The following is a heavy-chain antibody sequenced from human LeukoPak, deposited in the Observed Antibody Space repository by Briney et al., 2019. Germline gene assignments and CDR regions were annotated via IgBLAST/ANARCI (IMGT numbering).Heavy chain of an antibody. D-gene: IGHD7-27*01. Sequence: PGGSLRLSCAASGFTFSSYGMHWVRQAPGKGLEWVAFIQYDTTNKYYADSVKGRFSISRDNSKKTLYLQMNSLRAEDTAVYYCVKDSKLGALYYYYMDVWGKGTTVTVAS. CDR3: VKDSKLGALYYYYMDV. J-gene: IGHJ6*03. CDR1: GFTFSSYG. V-gene: IGHV3-30*02. CDR2: IQYDTTNK.